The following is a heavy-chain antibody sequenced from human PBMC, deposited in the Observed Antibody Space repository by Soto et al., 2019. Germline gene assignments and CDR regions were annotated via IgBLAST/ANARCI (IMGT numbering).Heavy chain of an antibody. CDR1: GFTFSNYG. J-gene: IGHJ1*01. V-gene: IGHV3-21*01. CDR2: ITSSSYI. Sequence: EVQLVESGGGLVKPGGSLRLSCAASGFTFSNYGMNWVRQAPGKGLEWVSFITSSSYIFYADSVKGRFTISRDNAKNALYLQMNSLRAEDMAVYYCARDLGAVTTLGFQNWGQGTLVTVSS. CDR3: ARDLGAVTTLGFQN. D-gene: IGHD4-17*01.